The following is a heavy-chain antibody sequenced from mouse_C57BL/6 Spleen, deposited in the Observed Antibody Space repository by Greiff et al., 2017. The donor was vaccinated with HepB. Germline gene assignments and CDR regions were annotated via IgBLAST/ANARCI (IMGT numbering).Heavy chain of an antibody. CDR2: IYPGSGST. Sequence: QVQLQQPGAELVKPGASVKMSCKASGYTFTSYWITWVKQRPGQGLEWIGDIYPGSGSTNYNEKFKSKATLTVDTSSSTAYMQLSSLTSEDSAVYYCAREILIYYGNYGDYWGQGTTLTVSS. CDR3: AREILIYYGNYGDY. J-gene: IGHJ2*01. V-gene: IGHV1-55*01. D-gene: IGHD2-1*01. CDR1: GYTFTSYW.